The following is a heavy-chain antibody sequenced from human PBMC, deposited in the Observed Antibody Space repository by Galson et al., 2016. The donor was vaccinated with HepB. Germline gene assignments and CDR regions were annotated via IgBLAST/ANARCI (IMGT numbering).Heavy chain of an antibody. CDR3: AKDVFPGLSHGSGSYANEGHHVFEN. J-gene: IGHJ4*02. CDR1: GFTFEDSP. D-gene: IGHD3-10*01. CDR2: IISNTATV. Sequence: SLRLSCAASGFTFEDSPMHGVQQAPGTGLEWVAGIISNTATVAYADSLKARATVSSEHDQNSLYLQVNSLGPEDTAFYFCAKDVFPGLSHGSGSYANEGHHVFENWGQGVLVTVSS. V-gene: IGHV3-9*01.